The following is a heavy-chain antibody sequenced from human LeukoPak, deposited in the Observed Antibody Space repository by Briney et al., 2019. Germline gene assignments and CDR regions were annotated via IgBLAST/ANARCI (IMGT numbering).Heavy chain of an antibody. V-gene: IGHV3-30-3*01. CDR2: ISYDGSNK. Sequence: PGGSLRLSCAASGFTFSSYAMHWVRQAPGKGLEGVAVISYDGSNKYYADSVKGRFTISRDNSKNTLYLQMNSLRAEDTAVYYCARGPIWYDSSGYYPPTGYWGQGTLVTVSS. D-gene: IGHD3-22*01. CDR3: ARGPIWYDSSGYYPPTGY. J-gene: IGHJ4*02. CDR1: GFTFSSYA.